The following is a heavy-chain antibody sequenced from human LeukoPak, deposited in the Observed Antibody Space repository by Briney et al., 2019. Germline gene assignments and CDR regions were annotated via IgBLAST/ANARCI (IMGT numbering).Heavy chain of an antibody. Sequence: PGGSLRLSCAASGFTFSSYEMSWVRQAAGKGLEWVSAISGSGGRTYYADSVKGQFTISRDNSKNTLYLQMNSLRAEDTAVYYCARRAGGYSHPYDYWGQGVLVTVSS. CDR2: ISGSGGRT. CDR1: GFTFSSYE. D-gene: IGHD4-23*01. CDR3: ARRAGGYSHPYDY. J-gene: IGHJ4*02. V-gene: IGHV3-23*01.